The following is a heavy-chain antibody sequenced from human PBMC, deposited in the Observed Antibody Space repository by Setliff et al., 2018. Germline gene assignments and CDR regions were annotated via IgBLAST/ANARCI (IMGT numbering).Heavy chain of an antibody. CDR2: IKQDGSTK. D-gene: IGHD3-22*01. J-gene: IGHJ3*02. CDR3: VRDDADNYDAFDN. CDR1: GFSFSRHW. Sequence: PGGSLRLSCVVSGFSFSRHWMSWVRQAPGKGLEWVADIKQDGSTKYYLDSVKGRFTISRDNAKRSLYPQMNGLRADDTGVYYCVRDDADNYDAFDNWGQGTLVTVSS. V-gene: IGHV3-7*01.